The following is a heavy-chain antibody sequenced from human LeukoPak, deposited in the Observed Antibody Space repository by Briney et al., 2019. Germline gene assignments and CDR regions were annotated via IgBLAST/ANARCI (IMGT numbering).Heavy chain of an antibody. D-gene: IGHD2-21*02. Sequence: PGGSLRLSCAASGFTFSNAWMSWVRQAPGKGLEWVGRIKSKTDGGTTDYAAPVKGRFTISRDGSKNTLYLQMNSLKTEDTAVYYCTGEYIVVVTAIDSWGQGTLVTVSS. V-gene: IGHV3-15*01. CDR3: TGEYIVVVTAIDS. CDR1: GFTFSNAW. J-gene: IGHJ5*02. CDR2: IKSKTDGGTT.